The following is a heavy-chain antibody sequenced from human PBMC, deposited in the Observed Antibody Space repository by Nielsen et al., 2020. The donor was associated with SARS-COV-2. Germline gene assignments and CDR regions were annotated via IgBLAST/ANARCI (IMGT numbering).Heavy chain of an antibody. V-gene: IGHV1-46*01. Sequence: ASVKVSCKASGYTFTSYYMDWVRQAPGQGLEWMGRINPSGGRTTYAQKFQGRVTMTRDTSTSTVYMELSSLRSDDTAVYYCARVGRRITVATTGYFQHWGQGTLVTVSS. J-gene: IGHJ1*01. CDR2: INPSGGRT. D-gene: IGHD6-19*01. CDR3: ARVGRRITVATTGYFQH. CDR1: GYTFTSYY.